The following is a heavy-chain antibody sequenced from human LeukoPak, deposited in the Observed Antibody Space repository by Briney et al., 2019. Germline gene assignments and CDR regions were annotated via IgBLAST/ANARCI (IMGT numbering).Heavy chain of an antibody. D-gene: IGHD5-18*01. V-gene: IGHV4-59*01. CDR1: GGSISGYY. CDR3: ARGHSYGPLYYFDY. CDR2: IYYRGST. Sequence: SETLSLTCTVSGGSISGYYWSWMRQSPGKGLEGIGYIYYRGSTDYSPSLKSRVTISVDTSKNQFSLKLSSVTAADTALYYCARGHSYGPLYYFDYWGQGTLVTVSS. J-gene: IGHJ4*02.